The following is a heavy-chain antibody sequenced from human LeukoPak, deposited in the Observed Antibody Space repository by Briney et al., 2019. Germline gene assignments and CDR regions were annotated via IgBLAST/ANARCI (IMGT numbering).Heavy chain of an antibody. CDR3: ARMVPEYSSSWDGLFDY. V-gene: IGHV4-39*01. D-gene: IGHD6-13*01. CDR2: IYYSGST. J-gene: IGHJ4*02. Sequence: SETLSLTCTVSGGSISSSSYYWGWIRQPPGKGREWIGSIYYSGSTYYNPSLKSRVTISVDTSKNQFSLKLSSVTAADTAVYYCARMVPEYSSSWDGLFDYWGQGTLVTVSS. CDR1: GGSISSSSYY.